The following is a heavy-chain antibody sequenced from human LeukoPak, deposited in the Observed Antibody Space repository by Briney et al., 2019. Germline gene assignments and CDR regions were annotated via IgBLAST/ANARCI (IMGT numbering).Heavy chain of an antibody. CDR2: MNPNSGNT. J-gene: IGHJ6*03. D-gene: IGHD6-13*01. CDR3: ARMTTAGTFYYYYYMDV. Sequence: GASVKVSCKASGYTFTSYGISWVRQAPGQGLEWMGWMNPNSGNTGYAQKFQGRVTITRNTSISTAYMELSSLRSEDTAVYYCARMTTAGTFYYYYYMDVWGKGTTVTVSS. CDR1: GYTFTSYG. V-gene: IGHV1-8*03.